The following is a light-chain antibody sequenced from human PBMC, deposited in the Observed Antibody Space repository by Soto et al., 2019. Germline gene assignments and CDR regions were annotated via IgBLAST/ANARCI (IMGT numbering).Light chain of an antibody. CDR1: TSDVGSYNY. CDR2: EVG. J-gene: IGLJ2*01. Sequence: QSALTQPASVSGSLGQSITISCTGTTSDVGSYNYVSWYQHHPGKAPKVMIYEVGNRPSGVSNRFSGSKSGNTASLTISGRQAKDEADYYCMSYTTSSTLVFGGGTKLTVL. V-gene: IGLV2-14*01. CDR3: MSYTTSSTLV.